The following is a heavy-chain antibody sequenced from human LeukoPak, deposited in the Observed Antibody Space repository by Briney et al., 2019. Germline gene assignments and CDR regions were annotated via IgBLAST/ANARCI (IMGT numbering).Heavy chain of an antibody. CDR2: IYYNGNT. CDR3: GRLDDYDYSAW. V-gene: IGHV4-39*01. CDR1: SASIRSSNYY. Sequence: SETLSLTCTVSSASIRSSNYYWGWIRQPPGKGLEWIGSIYYNGNTYYNPSLKSRVTISVDTSKNQFSLKLNSVTAADTAVYFCGRLDDYDYSAWWGQGILVTVSS. J-gene: IGHJ4*02. D-gene: IGHD3-22*01.